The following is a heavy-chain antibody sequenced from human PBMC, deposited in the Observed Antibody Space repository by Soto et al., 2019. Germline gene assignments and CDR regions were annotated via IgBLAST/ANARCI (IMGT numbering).Heavy chain of an antibody. CDR3: ARDYGRNWFDP. CDR1: GGSISSGGYS. J-gene: IGHJ5*02. D-gene: IGHD4-17*01. CDR2: IYHSGST. Sequence: PSETLSLTCAFSGGSISSGGYSWSWIRQPPGKGLEWIGYIYHSGSTYYNPSLKSRVTISVDRSKNQFSLKLSSVTAADTAVYYCARDYGRNWFDPWGQGTLVTVSS. V-gene: IGHV4-30-2*01.